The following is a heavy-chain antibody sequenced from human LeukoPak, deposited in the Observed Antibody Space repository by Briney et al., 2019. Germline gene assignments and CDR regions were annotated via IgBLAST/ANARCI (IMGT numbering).Heavy chain of an antibody. Sequence: GASLRLSCAASGFTFSSYAMSWVRQAPGKGLEWVSAISGSGGSTYYAESVKGRFTISRDNSKNTLYLQMNSLRAEDTAVYYCAKEEWLLPFFDYWGQGTLVTVSS. D-gene: IGHD3-3*01. J-gene: IGHJ4*02. CDR1: GFTFSSYA. CDR3: AKEEWLLPFFDY. V-gene: IGHV3-23*01. CDR2: ISGSGGST.